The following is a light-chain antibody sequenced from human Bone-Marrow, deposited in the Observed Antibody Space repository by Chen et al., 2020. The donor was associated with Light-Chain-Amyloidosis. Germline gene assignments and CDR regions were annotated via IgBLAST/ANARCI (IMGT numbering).Light chain of an antibody. V-gene: IGKV2-30*02. CDR2: EVS. CDR3: MQGTHWPPYT. CDR1: QGLVHRDGNTY. J-gene: IGKJ2*01. Sequence: DVVMTQSPLSLPVTLGQPASISCRSSQGLVHRDGNTYLIWFQQRPGQSPRRLIYEVSKRDSGVPDRFSGSGSGTDFTLKISRVEAEDVGLYCCMQGTHWPPYTFGQGTKLEIK.